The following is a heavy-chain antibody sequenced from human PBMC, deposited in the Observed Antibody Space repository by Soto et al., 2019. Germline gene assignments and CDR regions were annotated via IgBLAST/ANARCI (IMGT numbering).Heavy chain of an antibody. J-gene: IGHJ3*02. D-gene: IGHD3-9*01. Sequence: QVQLVQSGAEVKKPGASVKVSCKASGYIFTGYYIQWVRQAPGQGLEWMAWINTKTGGTKYAQKFQGRVTMTRDTSINTAYMEVSRLRSDDTAVYYCATDKVAFDMWGQGTMVTVSS. CDR2: INTKTGGT. CDR1: GYIFTGYY. CDR3: ATDKVAFDM. V-gene: IGHV1-2*02.